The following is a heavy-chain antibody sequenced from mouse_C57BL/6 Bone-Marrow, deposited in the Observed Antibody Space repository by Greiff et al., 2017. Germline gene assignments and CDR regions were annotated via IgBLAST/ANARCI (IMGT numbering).Heavy chain of an antibody. V-gene: IGHV1-69*01. Sequence: VQLKQPGAELVMPGASVKLSCKASGYTFTSYWMHWVKQRPGQGLEWIGGIDPSDSCTKYNQKFKGKSTLTVDKSSSTADMHLSSLTSKYSAVYYCAREPYFDYWGQGTTLTVSS. CDR2: IDPSDSCT. CDR1: GYTFTSYW. CDR3: AREPYFDY. J-gene: IGHJ2*01.